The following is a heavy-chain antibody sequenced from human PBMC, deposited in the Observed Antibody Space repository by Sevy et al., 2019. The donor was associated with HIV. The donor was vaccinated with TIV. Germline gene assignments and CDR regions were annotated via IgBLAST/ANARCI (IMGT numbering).Heavy chain of an antibody. CDR1: GFTFSSYS. D-gene: IGHD6-13*01. Sequence: GGSLRLSCAASGFTFSSYSMNWVRQAPGKGLEWVSSISSSSSYIYYADSVKGRFTISRDNAKKSLYLQMNSLRAEDTAVYYCARAPQQLVMREFDYWGQGTLVTVSS. J-gene: IGHJ4*02. CDR3: ARAPQQLVMREFDY. CDR2: ISSSSSYI. V-gene: IGHV3-21*01.